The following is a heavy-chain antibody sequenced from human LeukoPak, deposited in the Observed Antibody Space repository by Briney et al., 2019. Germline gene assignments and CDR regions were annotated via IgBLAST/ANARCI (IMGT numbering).Heavy chain of an antibody. CDR3: ARAKGYYCDSSGYYYGDY. CDR2: IKQDGSEK. D-gene: IGHD3-22*01. V-gene: IGHV3-7*01. Sequence: GGSLRLSCAASGFTFSSYWMSWVRQAPGKGLEWVANIKQDGSEKCYVDSVKGRFTISRDNAKNSLYLQMNSLRAEDTAVYYCARAKGYYCDSSGYYYGDYWGQGTLVTVSS. CDR1: GFTFSSYW. J-gene: IGHJ4*02.